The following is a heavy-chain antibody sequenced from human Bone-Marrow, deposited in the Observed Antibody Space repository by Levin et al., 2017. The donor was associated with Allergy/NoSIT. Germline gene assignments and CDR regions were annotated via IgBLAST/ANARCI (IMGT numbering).Heavy chain of an antibody. D-gene: IGHD4-17*01. J-gene: IGHJ4*02. CDR1: GYTFTGYY. CDR2: INPNSGGT. Sequence: PSASVKVSCKASGYTFTGYYMHWVRQAPGQGLEWMGRINPNSGGTNYAQKFQGRVTMTRDTSISTAYMELSRLRSDDTAVYYCARGWSWALGRIYGDYPDLDYWGQGTLVTVSS. CDR3: ARGWSWALGRIYGDYPDLDY. V-gene: IGHV1-2*06.